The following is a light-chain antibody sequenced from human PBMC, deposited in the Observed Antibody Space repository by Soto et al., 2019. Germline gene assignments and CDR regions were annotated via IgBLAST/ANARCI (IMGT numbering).Light chain of an antibody. Sequence: DIQMTQSPSTLSASVVDRVTITCRASQSISSWLAWYQQKPGKAPKLLIYKASSLESGVPSRFSGSGSATEFTLTISSLQPDDFATYYCQQYNSFPTFGQGTKVEIK. CDR3: QQYNSFPT. CDR1: QSISSW. V-gene: IGKV1-5*03. J-gene: IGKJ1*01. CDR2: KAS.